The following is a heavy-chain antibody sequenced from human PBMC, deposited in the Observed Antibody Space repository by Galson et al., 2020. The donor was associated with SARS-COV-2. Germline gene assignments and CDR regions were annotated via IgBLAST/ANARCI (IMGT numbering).Heavy chain of an antibody. CDR2: FDPEHGET. CDR1: GYTLTELS. J-gene: IGHJ4*02. D-gene: IGHD6-19*01. Sequence: ASVKVSCKVSGYTLTELSMHWVRQAPGKGLEWMGGFDPEHGETIYAQKFQGRVTITEDTSSGSAYMELPNLQSEDTAVYYCATVQVGKVAVPKYWGQGTLVTVSS. V-gene: IGHV1-24*01. CDR3: ATVQVGKVAVPKY.